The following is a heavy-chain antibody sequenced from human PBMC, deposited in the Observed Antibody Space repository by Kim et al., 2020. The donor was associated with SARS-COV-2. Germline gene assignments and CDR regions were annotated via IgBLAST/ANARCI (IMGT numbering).Heavy chain of an antibody. CDR3: ARPFRGTSIRFLGLCQFDY. D-gene: IGHD2-2*01. CDR2: VYYTGST. J-gene: IGHJ4*02. Sequence: SETLSLTCTVSGGSISSSGYYWGWIRQPPGKGLEWIGSVYYTGSTYYNPSLKSLVTISVDTSKNQFSLKLSSVTAADTAMYYCARPFRGTSIRFLGLCQFDYWGQGTLVTVSS. V-gene: IGHV4-39*01. CDR1: GGSISSSGYY.